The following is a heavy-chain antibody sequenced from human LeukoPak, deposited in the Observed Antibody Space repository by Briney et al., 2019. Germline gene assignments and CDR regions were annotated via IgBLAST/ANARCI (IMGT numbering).Heavy chain of an antibody. CDR1: GYTFSSYG. Sequence: GASVKVSCKASGYTFSSYGFSWVRQAPGQGLEWMGWISAYNGHTNYAQKFQDRVTLTTDTSSNTAYMELRTLRYGDTAIYYCARDRGGHSNRRNLFDPWGQGTLVTVSS. V-gene: IGHV1-18*01. CDR3: ARDRGGHSNRRNLFDP. J-gene: IGHJ5*02. D-gene: IGHD5-12*01. CDR2: ISAYNGHT.